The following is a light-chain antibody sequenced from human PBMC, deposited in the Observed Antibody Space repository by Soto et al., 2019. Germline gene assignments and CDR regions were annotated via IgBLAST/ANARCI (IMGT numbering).Light chain of an antibody. J-gene: IGKJ1*01. CDR3: QQYVHWPPGT. Sequence: EIVVTQSPATLSVSPGERGTLSCRASQSVSSSLAWYQQRPGQAPRRLIYDTSTRAPGIAARFSGSGSGTEFTLTISSLQSEDVAVYYCQQYVHWPPGTFGQGTTVEIK. CDR1: QSVSSS. CDR2: DTS. V-gene: IGKV3-15*01.